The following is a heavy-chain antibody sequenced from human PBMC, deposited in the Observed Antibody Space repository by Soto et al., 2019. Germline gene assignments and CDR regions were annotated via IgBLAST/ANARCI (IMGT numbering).Heavy chain of an antibody. D-gene: IGHD4-17*01. CDR1: GFTFSNAW. J-gene: IGHJ5*02. CDR2: IKSKTDGGTT. V-gene: IGHV3-15*07. CDR3: TTDPTGGWFDP. Sequence: EVQLVESGGGLVKPGGSLRLSCAASGFTFSNAWMNWVRQAPGKGLEWVGRIKSKTDGGTTDYAAPVKGRFTISRDDSKNTLYLQINSPKIEDTALYYCTTDPTGGWFDPWGQGTLVTVSS.